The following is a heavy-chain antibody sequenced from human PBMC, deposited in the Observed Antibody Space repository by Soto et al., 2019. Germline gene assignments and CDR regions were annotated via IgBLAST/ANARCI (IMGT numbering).Heavy chain of an antibody. Sequence: GSLRLSCSASVFTFSSYSMNWFRQAPGKGLEWVSSISSSSSYIYYADSVKGRFTISRDNAKNSLYLQMNSLRAEDTAVYYCARDSLAARRVYWGQGTLVTVSS. D-gene: IGHD6-6*01. CDR2: ISSSSSYI. CDR1: VFTFSSYS. V-gene: IGHV3-21*01. CDR3: ARDSLAARRVY. J-gene: IGHJ4*02.